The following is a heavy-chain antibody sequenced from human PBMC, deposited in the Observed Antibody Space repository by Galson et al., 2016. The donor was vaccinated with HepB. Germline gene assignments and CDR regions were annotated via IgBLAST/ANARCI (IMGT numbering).Heavy chain of an antibody. CDR3: ARDGGSRRWPLDYYYGMDV. CDR1: GFTFSSYA. Sequence: SLRLSCAASGFTFSSYAMHWVRQAPGKGLEWVAVISYDGSNKYYADSVKGRFPISRDNSKNTRYLQMNSRRAEDTAVYYCARDGGSRRWPLDYYYGMDVWGKGTTVTVSS. V-gene: IGHV3-30-3*01. CDR2: ISYDGSNK. D-gene: IGHD4-23*01. J-gene: IGHJ6*04.